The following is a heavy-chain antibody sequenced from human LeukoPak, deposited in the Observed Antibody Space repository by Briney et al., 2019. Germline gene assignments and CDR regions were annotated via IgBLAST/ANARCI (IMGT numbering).Heavy chain of an antibody. J-gene: IGHJ4*02. CDR3: ASRYTTSRHFDWDVDY. Sequence: SVKVSCKASGDTFSKYAVTWVRQAPGQGLEWMGNIVPVFGTPIYAQKFQGRVTITTDESRTTAYMELSSLRSEDTALYSCASRYTTSRHFDWDVDYWGQGTLLTVSS. V-gene: IGHV1-69*05. CDR2: IVPVFGTP. D-gene: IGHD3-9*01. CDR1: GDTFSKYA.